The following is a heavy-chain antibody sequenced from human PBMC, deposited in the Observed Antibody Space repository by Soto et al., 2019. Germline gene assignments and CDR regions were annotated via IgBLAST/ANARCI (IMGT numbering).Heavy chain of an antibody. CDR2: ISSTSSSM. Sequence: GGSLRLSCAASGFSFSSNSMNWVRQVPGKGLEWVAYISSTSSSMYYADSVKGRFTISRDNAKNSLYLQMNSLRDEDTAVYYCASGKGSNSFVSDYWGQGTLVTVSS. CDR1: GFSFSSNS. D-gene: IGHD1-26*01. V-gene: IGHV3-48*02. J-gene: IGHJ4*02. CDR3: ASGKGSNSFVSDY.